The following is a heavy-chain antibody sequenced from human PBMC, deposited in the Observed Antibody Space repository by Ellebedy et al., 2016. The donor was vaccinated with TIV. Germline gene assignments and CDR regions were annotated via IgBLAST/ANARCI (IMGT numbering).Heavy chain of an antibody. V-gene: IGHV4-4*07. J-gene: IGHJ4*02. D-gene: IGHD3-3*01. CDR2: VYIGGTT. CDR3: ARDGEGNLWSAQYFDY. CDR1: GGSISDYY. Sequence: MPSETLSLTCTVSGGSISDYYYSWIRQSAGKGLEWLGRVYIGGTTNYNTSFKSRVTMSLDTSKKKVYLRLSSVTAADTAVYYCARDGEGNLWSAQYFDYWGQGALVTVSS.